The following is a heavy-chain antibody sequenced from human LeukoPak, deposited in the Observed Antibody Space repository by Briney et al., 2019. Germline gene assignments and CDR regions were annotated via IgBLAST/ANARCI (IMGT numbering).Heavy chain of an antibody. CDR3: ARDPWLQGWFDP. J-gene: IGHJ5*02. Sequence: PSETLSLTCTVSGGSISSYYWSWIRQPPGKGLEWIGYIYYSGSTNYNPSLKSRVTISVDTSKNQFSLKLSSVTAADTAVYYRARDPWLQGWFDPWGQGTLVTVSS. V-gene: IGHV4-59*01. D-gene: IGHD5-12*01. CDR2: IYYSGST. CDR1: GGSISSYY.